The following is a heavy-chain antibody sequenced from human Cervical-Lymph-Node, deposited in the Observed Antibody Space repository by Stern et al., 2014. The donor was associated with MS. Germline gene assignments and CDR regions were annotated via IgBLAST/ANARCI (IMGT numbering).Heavy chain of an antibody. CDR2: IWYYGSNP. J-gene: IGHJ4*02. V-gene: IGHV3-33*01. D-gene: IGHD6-13*01. CDR1: GFSFSRYA. CDR3: ASAYSSSHYYFDY. Sequence: VQLVESGGGVVQPGRSLRLSCAAAGFSFSRYAMHWVRQAPGKGLEWEALIWYYGSNPYYADSVTGRFTISRDNFKNTLYLQMNSLRAEDTAVYYCASAYSSSHYYFDYWGQGTLVTVSS.